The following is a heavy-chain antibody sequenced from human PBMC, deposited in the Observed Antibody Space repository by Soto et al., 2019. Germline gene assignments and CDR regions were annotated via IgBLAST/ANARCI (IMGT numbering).Heavy chain of an antibody. V-gene: IGHV3-23*01. J-gene: IGHJ1*01. CDR3: ARDFVHGDHAEYFQH. CDR2: ISGGGGGT. CDR1: GFSFSNYA. Sequence: GGSLRLSCSVSGFSFSNYAMTWVRQAPGKGLEWVSSISGGGGGTHYADSMKGRVTISRDNSKNTLYLQMNSLRAEDTAVYYCARDFVHGDHAEYFQHWGQGTLVTVSS. D-gene: IGHD4-17*01.